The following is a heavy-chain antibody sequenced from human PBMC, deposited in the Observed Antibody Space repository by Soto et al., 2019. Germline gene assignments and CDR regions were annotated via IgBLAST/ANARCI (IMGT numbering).Heavy chain of an antibody. Sequence: EVQLVQSGGGLAQPGKSLRLSCAASGFTFRKFWMHWVRQVPGKGPVWVSYISSDGTTTDYADSVKGRFTISRDNAKATLYLQMDRLRAEDTAVYYCAIQDCTNDVCLEAAVTVGGALESWGQGTLVTVSS. CDR2: ISSDGTTT. V-gene: IGHV3-74*01. D-gene: IGHD2-8*01. CDR1: GFTFRKFW. J-gene: IGHJ1*01. CDR3: AIQDCTNDVCLEAAVTVGGALES.